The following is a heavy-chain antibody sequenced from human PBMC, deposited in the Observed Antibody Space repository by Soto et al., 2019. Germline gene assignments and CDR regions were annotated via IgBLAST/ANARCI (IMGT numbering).Heavy chain of an antibody. J-gene: IGHJ4*02. CDR3: VCGTGWLIEY. CDR1: GFTFTNFW. D-gene: IGHD2-8*02. CDR2: IKQDGFEK. Sequence: SLRLSCAASGFTFTNFWMNWVRRAPGKGLEWVANIKQDGFEKNYVDSVKGRFTISRDNTKGSLYLQMNSLRADDTAVYYCVCGTGWLIEYWGQGSLVTVSS. V-gene: IGHV3-7*01.